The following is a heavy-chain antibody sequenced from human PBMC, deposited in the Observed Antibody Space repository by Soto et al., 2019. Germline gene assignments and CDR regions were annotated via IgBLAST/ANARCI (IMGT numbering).Heavy chain of an antibody. CDR2: INHSGST. CDR3: ARGKGSYYYYGMDG. J-gene: IGHJ6*02. CDR1: GGSFSGYY. V-gene: IGHV4-34*01. Sequence: PSETLSLTCAVYGGSFSGYYWSWIRQPPGKGLEWIGEINHSGSTNYNPSHKSRVTISVDTSKNQFSLKLSSVTAADTAVYYCARGKGSYYYYGMDGWGQGTTVT. D-gene: IGHD1-26*01.